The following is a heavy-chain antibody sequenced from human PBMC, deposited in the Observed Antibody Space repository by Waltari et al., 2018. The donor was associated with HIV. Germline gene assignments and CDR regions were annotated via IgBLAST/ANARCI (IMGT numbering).Heavy chain of an antibody. J-gene: IGHJ4*01. V-gene: IGHV1-2*06. CDR1: GDRFTTYF. CDR3: ARGEDISLTHLPPGFRLEF. CDR2: INPDSGDT. D-gene: IGHD2-15*01. Sequence: QTLLLQSASQVKTPGASVTLSCTVSGDRFTTYFFYWLRQAPGQGFEWLGRINPDSGDTTYSQTFQTRVTMTRDTASASTYMELTRLTSADTAMYFCARGEDISLTHLPPGFRLEFWGHGTLVTVSS.